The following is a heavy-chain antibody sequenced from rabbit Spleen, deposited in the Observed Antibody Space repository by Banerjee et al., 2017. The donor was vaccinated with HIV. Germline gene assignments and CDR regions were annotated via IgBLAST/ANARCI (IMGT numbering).Heavy chain of an antibody. Sequence: QEQLEESGGDLVKPEGSLTITCTASGFSFSSSYWICWVRQAPGKGLEWIACIDTGDGDTYYANWAKGRFTISKTSSTTVTLQMTSLTAADTATYFCAREDARTGWSFNLWGPGTLVTVS. CDR1: GFSFSSSYW. J-gene: IGHJ4*01. V-gene: IGHV1S45*01. CDR3: AREDARTGWSFNL. CDR2: IDTGDGDT. D-gene: IGHD4-2*01.